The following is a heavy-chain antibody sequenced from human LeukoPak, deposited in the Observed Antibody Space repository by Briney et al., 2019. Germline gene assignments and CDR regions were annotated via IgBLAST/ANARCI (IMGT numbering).Heavy chain of an antibody. Sequence: GGSLRLSCAASGFTFSSYAMHWVRQAPGKGLEWVAVISYDGSNKYYADSVKGRFTISRDNSKNTLYLQMNSLRAEDTAVYYCAGDSGSLPPYFDYWGQGTLVTVSS. V-gene: IGHV3-30-3*01. CDR2: ISYDGSNK. D-gene: IGHD1-26*01. CDR3: AGDSGSLPPYFDY. CDR1: GFTFSSYA. J-gene: IGHJ4*02.